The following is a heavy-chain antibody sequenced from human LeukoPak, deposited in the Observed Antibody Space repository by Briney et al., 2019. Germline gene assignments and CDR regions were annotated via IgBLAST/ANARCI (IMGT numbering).Heavy chain of an antibody. D-gene: IGHD2-2*01. CDR1: GYSISSGYY. J-gene: IGHJ5*02. CDR3: ARDDIVVVPAATLYNSFDP. CDR2: IYHSGST. V-gene: IGHV4-38-2*02. Sequence: SETLSLTCTVSGYSISSGYYWGWIRQPPGKGLEWIGSIYHSGSTYYNPSLKSRVTISVDTSKNQFSLKLSSVTAADTAVYYCARDDIVVVPAATLYNSFDPWGQGTLVTVSS.